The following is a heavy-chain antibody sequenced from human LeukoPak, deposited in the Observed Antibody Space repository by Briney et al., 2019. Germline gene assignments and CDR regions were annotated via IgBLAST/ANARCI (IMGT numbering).Heavy chain of an antibody. CDR1: GFTFSSYA. D-gene: IGHD1-26*01. CDR3: ARSLSGSYDN. CDR2: ISSNGGST. V-gene: IGHV3-64*01. J-gene: IGHJ4*02. Sequence: GSLRLSCAASGFTFSSYAMHWVRQAPGKGLEYVSAISSNGGSTYYANSVKGRFTISRDNSKNTLYLQMGSLRAEDMAVYYCARSLSGSYDNWGQGTLVTVSS.